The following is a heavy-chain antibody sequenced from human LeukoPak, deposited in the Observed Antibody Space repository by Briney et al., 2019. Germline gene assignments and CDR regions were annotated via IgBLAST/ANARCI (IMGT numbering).Heavy chain of an antibody. J-gene: IGHJ4*02. CDR2: TSGSGGST. D-gene: IGHD1-7*01. CDR3: AKDWKYPYYFDY. Sequence: GGSLRLSCAASGFTFSSYSMSWVRQAPGKGLEWVSATSGSGGSTYYAGSVKGRFTISRDNSKNTLYLQMNSLRAEDTAVYYCAKDWKYPYYFDYCGQGTLVTVSS. CDR1: GFTFSSYS. V-gene: IGHV3-23*01.